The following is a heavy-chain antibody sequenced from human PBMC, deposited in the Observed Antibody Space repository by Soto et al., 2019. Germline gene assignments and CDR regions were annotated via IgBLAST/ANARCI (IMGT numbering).Heavy chain of an antibody. V-gene: IGHV4-59*01. Sequence: SETLSLTCPVSGGSISDYYWSWIRQPPGKGLEWIAYIYYTGRTFYNPSLKGRVTISVDTSKNQFSLKLSSVTAADTAVYYCARKSSIYSTWPLLDYWGRGTLVTVSS. CDR2: IYYTGRT. CDR3: ARKSSIYSTWPLLDY. D-gene: IGHD6-13*01. J-gene: IGHJ4*02. CDR1: GGSISDYY.